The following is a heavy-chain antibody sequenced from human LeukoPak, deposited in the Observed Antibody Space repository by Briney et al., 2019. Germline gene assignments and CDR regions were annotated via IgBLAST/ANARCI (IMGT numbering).Heavy chain of an antibody. J-gene: IGHJ4*02. V-gene: IGHV1-46*01. Sequence: ASVKVSCKASGYTFTSYYMHWVRQAPGQGLEWMGIINPSGGSTSYAQKFQGRATMTRDTSTSTVYMELSSLRSEDTAVYYCARDPGGYSGYDLEGSPVPTPGFDYWGQGTLVTVSS. D-gene: IGHD5-12*01. CDR3: ARDPGGYSGYDLEGSPVPTPGFDY. CDR1: GYTFTSYY. CDR2: INPSGGST.